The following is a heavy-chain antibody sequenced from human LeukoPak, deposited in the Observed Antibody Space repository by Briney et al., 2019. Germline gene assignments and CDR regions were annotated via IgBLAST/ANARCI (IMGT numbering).Heavy chain of an antibody. CDR2: IWYDGSNK. Sequence: GGSLRLSCAASGFTFSSYGMHWVRQAPGKGLEWVAVIWYDGSNKYYADSVKGRSTISRDNSKNTLYLQMNSLRAEDTAVYYCASLYNSSGWYHFDYWGQGTLVTVSS. J-gene: IGHJ4*02. D-gene: IGHD6-19*01. V-gene: IGHV3-33*01. CDR3: ASLYNSSGWYHFDY. CDR1: GFTFSSYG.